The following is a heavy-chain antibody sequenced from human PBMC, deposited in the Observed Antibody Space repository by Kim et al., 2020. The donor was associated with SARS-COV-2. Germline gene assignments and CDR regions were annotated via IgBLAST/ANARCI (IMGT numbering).Heavy chain of an antibody. J-gene: IGHJ4*02. CDR2: IDGSDGTT. Sequence: GGSLRLSCTTSGFTFFGHAMSWVRQAPGKGLEWVSSIDGSDGTTYYVDSVKGRFSISRDDSRNTPYLQMSAVRADDTATYFCPKGGWGWILDYWGAGTL. CDR3: PKGGWGWILDY. V-gene: IGHV3-23*01. D-gene: IGHD2-21*01. CDR1: GFTFFGHA.